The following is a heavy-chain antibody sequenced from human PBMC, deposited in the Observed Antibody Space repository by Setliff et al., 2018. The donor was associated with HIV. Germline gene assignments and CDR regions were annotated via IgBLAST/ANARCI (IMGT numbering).Heavy chain of an antibody. V-gene: IGHV4-39*07. CDR1: GGSISSNSYY. D-gene: IGHD3-10*01. J-gene: IGHJ6*01. CDR2: IYHSGRT. Sequence: TLSLTCTVSGGSISSNSYYWGWIRQPPGKGLEWIGSIYHSGRTYYNPSLKSRVTMSIDTSKNQFSLKLSSVTAADTAVYYCARDNSYYYGSGSHYWYGMDVWGQGTTVTVSS. CDR3: ARDNSYYYGSGSHYWYGMDV.